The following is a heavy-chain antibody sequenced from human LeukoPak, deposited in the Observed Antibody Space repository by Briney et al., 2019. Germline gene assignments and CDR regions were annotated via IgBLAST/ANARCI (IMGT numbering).Heavy chain of an antibody. CDR2: ISSSSSYI. CDR3: AKDYRKVDIVSHFDY. V-gene: IGHV3-21*01. CDR1: GFTFSSYS. J-gene: IGHJ4*02. Sequence: GGSLRLSCAASGFTFSSYSMNWVRQAPGKGLEWVSSISSSSSYIYYADSVKGRFTISRDNAKNSLYLQMNSLRAEDTAVYYCAKDYRKVDIVSHFDYWGQGTLVTVSS. D-gene: IGHD5/OR15-5a*01.